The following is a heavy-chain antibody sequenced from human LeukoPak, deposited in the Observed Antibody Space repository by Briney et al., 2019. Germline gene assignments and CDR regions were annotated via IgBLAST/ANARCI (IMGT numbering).Heavy chain of an antibody. Sequence: GESLKISCKYSGYSFTNTFIGWVRPMPGKGLEWMGIFYPGDSDTRYSPSFQGQVTISADKSITTAYLQCSSLKASDTAMYYCARPIAAAGTDLGYWGQGTLVTVSS. J-gene: IGHJ4*02. D-gene: IGHD6-13*01. V-gene: IGHV5-51*01. CDR2: FYPGDSDT. CDR3: ARPIAAAGTDLGY. CDR1: GYSFTNTF.